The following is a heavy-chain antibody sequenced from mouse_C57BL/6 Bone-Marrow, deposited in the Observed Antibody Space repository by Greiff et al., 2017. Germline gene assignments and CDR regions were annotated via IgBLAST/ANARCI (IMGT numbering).Heavy chain of an antibody. D-gene: IGHD2-12*01. Sequence: VQLQQSGAELVRPGTSVKMSCKASGYTFTNYWIGWAKQRPGHGLEWIGDIYPGGGYTNYNEKFKGKATLTADKSSSTAYMQVSSLTSEDSAIYYCARSAYYSAWFAYWGQGTLVTVSA. J-gene: IGHJ3*01. CDR2: IYPGGGYT. CDR3: ARSAYYSAWFAY. V-gene: IGHV1-63*01. CDR1: GYTFTNYW.